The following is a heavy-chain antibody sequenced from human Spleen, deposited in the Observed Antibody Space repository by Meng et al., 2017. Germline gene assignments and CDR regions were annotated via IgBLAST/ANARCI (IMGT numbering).Heavy chain of an antibody. Sequence: SETLSLTCTVSGGSISSGGYYWSWIRQHPGKGLEWIGYIYYSGSTYYNPSLKSRVTISVDTSKNQFSLKLSSVTAADTAVYYCARDLGGSYARDAFDIWGQGTMVTVSS. D-gene: IGHD1-26*01. CDR3: ARDLGGSYARDAFDI. V-gene: IGHV4-31*03. CDR1: GGSISSGGYY. CDR2: IYYSGST. J-gene: IGHJ3*02.